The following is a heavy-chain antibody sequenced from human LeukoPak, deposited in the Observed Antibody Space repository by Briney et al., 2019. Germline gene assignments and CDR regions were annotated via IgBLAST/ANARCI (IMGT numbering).Heavy chain of an antibody. Sequence: PGGSLRLSCAASGFTFSSYSMNWVRQAPGKGLEWVSSISSSSSCIYYADSVKGRFTISRDNAKNSLYLQMNSLRAEDTAVYYCARDADYFRGWYFDLWGRGTLVTVSS. D-gene: IGHD2/OR15-2a*01. CDR1: GFTFSSYS. CDR2: ISSSSSCI. V-gene: IGHV3-21*01. J-gene: IGHJ2*01. CDR3: ARDADYFRGWYFDL.